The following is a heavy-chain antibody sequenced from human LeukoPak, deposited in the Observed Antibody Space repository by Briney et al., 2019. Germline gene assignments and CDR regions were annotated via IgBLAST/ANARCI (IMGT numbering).Heavy chain of an antibody. CDR1: GFTFMSYR. Sequence: PGGSLRLSCAASGFTFMSYRMNWVRQAPGKGLEWASYITSSGSSIHYADSVKGRFTISRDNAKNSLYLQMNSLRVEDTAVYYCARVPDFWSGFDWGQGTLVTVSS. D-gene: IGHD3-3*01. V-gene: IGHV3-48*01. J-gene: IGHJ4*02. CDR3: ARVPDFWSGFD. CDR2: ITSSGSSI.